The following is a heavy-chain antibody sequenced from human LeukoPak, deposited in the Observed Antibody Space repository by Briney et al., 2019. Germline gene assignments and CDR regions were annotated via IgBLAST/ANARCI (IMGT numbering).Heavy chain of an antibody. CDR2: ISPGESDT. Sequence: GESLQISCTGSGYSFTSYWIGWVRPLPGKGLEWMGIISPGESDTSYSPSFQGQVTISAAKSISTAYLQWSSLKASDTAMYYCARLMRSYYSSDWCDPWGQGTLVSVSS. J-gene: IGHJ5*02. D-gene: IGHD3-10*01. V-gene: IGHV5-51*01. CDR3: ARLMRSYYSSDWCDP. CDR1: GYSFTSYW.